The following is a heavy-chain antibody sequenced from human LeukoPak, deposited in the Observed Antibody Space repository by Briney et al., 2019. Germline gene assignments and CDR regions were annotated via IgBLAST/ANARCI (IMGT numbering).Heavy chain of an antibody. J-gene: IGHJ4*02. CDR2: INPNSGGT. Sequence: ASVKVSCKASGYTFTGYYMHWVRRAPGQGLEWMGWINPNSGGTNYAQKFQGRVTMTRDTSISTAYMELSRLRSDDTAVYYCARDLEQLVPLFDYWGQGTLVTVSS. D-gene: IGHD6-6*01. V-gene: IGHV1-2*02. CDR1: GYTFTGYY. CDR3: ARDLEQLVPLFDY.